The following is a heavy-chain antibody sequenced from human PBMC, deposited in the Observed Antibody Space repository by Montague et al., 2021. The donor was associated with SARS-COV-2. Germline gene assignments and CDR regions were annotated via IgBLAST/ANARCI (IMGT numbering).Heavy chain of an antibody. V-gene: IGHV3-48*02. D-gene: IGHD4-17*01. CDR1: GFTFTNYA. J-gene: IGHJ4*02. CDR3: ARDPRGDGDYFYDY. CDR2: ISSSGTIT. Sequence: SLKLSCAASGFTFTNYAMNWVRQAPGKGLEWVSFISSSGTITYYADSVRGRFTISRDNAKNSLSLHMNSLRDGDTAVYYCARDPRGDGDYFYDYWGQGTLVTVSS.